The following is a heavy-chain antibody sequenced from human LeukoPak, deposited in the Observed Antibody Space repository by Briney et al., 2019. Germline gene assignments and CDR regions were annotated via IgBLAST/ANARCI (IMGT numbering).Heavy chain of an antibody. CDR3: ARGPQHGRSVVI. CDR1: GFTFSSYS. D-gene: IGHD1-1*01. V-gene: IGHV3-21*01. J-gene: IGHJ3*02. Sequence: PGGSLRLSCAASGFTFSSYSMNWVCQAPAKGLEWVSSISSSSSYIYYADSVKGRFTISRDNAKNSLYLQMNSLRAEDTAVYYCARGPQHGRSVVIWGKGKMVTVSS. CDR2: ISSSSSYI.